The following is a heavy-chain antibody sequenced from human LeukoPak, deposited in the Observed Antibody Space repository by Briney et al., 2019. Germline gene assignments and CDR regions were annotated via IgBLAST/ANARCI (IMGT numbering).Heavy chain of an antibody. CDR1: GFTFDDYA. Sequence: GGSLRLSCAASGFTFDDYAMHWVRQAPGKGLEWVSGISWNSGSIMYADSVKGRFTIPRDNAKNSLYLQMNSLRAEDTALYYCAKGDCGGDCYSGYFDYWGQGTLVTVSS. V-gene: IGHV3-9*01. D-gene: IGHD2-21*02. CDR3: AKGDCGGDCYSGYFDY. CDR2: ISWNSGSI. J-gene: IGHJ4*02.